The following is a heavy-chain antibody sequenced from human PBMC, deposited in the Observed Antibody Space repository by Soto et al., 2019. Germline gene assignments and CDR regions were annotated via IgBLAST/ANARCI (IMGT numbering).Heavy chain of an antibody. CDR1: GFTVSGNY. Sequence: VQLVETGGGLIQPGGSLRLSCTASGFTVSGNYMSWVRQAPGKALEWVSVIYAGGATSYADSVKGRFTISRYNAKNTVYLQMNTLRAEDTTVYHCARDKLSWGAMVCSRRDFYGMDVWGQGTTVTV. CDR3: ARDKLSWGAMVCSRRDFYGMDV. D-gene: IGHD5-18*01. V-gene: IGHV3-53*02. CDR2: IYAGGAT. J-gene: IGHJ6*02.